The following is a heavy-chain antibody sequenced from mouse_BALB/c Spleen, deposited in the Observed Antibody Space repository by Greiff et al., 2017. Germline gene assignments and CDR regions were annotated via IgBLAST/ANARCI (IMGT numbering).Heavy chain of an antibody. CDR2: ISYSGST. J-gene: IGHJ2*01. D-gene: IGHD2-4*01. V-gene: IGHV3-2*02. CDR1: GYSITSDYA. CDR3: ARDYDYGLDY. Sequence: EVQRVESGPGLVKPSQSLSLTCTVTGYSITSDYAWNWIRQFPGNKLEWMGYISYSGSTSYNPSLKSRISITRDTSKNQFFLQLNSVTTEDTATYYCARDYDYGLDYWGQGTTLTVSS.